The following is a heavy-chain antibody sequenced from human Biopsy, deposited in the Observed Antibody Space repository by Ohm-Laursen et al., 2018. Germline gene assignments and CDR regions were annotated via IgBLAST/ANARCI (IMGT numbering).Heavy chain of an antibody. D-gene: IGHD3-10*01. CDR2: ISGSGTTI. Sequence: GSLRLSCTAAGFTFGDAWMSWIRQAPGKGLEWLSYISGSGTTIFYADSVKGRFTVPRDNAKNSLYLQMNSLTVEDTAVYYCARDGAGSYHDYWGQGTLVTVSS. V-gene: IGHV3-11*01. CDR3: ARDGAGSYHDY. CDR1: GFTFGDAW. J-gene: IGHJ4*02.